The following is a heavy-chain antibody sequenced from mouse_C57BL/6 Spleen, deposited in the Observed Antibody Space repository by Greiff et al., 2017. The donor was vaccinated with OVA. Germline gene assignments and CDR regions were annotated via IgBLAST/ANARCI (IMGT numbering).Heavy chain of an antibody. Sequence: EVQLQQSGPELVKPGASVKIPCKASGYTFTDYNMDWVKQSHGKSLEWIGDINPNNGGTIYNQKFKGKATLTVDKSSSTAYMELRSLTSEDTAVYYCARSAYDGYSYPYYFDYWGQGTTLTVSS. J-gene: IGHJ2*01. CDR3: ARSAYDGYSYPYYFDY. CDR2: INPNNGGT. D-gene: IGHD2-3*01. CDR1: GYTFTDYN. V-gene: IGHV1-18*01.